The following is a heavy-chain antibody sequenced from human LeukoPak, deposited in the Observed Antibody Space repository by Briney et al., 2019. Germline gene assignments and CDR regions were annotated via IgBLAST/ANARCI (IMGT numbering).Heavy chain of an antibody. CDR3: AKDRRRYSSSWHSEGYYYYMDV. Sequence: GGSLRLSCAASGFTFSSYAMSWVRQAPGKGLEWVSAISGSGGSTYYADSVKGRFTISRDNSKNTLYLQMNSLRAEDTAVYYCAKDRRRYSSSWHSEGYYYYMDVWGKGTTVTVSS. CDR1: GFTFSSYA. V-gene: IGHV3-23*01. D-gene: IGHD6-13*01. J-gene: IGHJ6*03. CDR2: ISGSGGST.